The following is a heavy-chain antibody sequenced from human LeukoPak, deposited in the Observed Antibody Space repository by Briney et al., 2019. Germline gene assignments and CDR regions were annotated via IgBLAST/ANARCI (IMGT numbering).Heavy chain of an antibody. J-gene: IGHJ4*02. CDR1: GYTFTGYY. V-gene: IGHV1-2*02. D-gene: IGHD6-19*01. CDR3: ARDEITVAGTGFDY. CDR2: INPDSGGT. Sequence: ASVKVSCKASGYTFTGYYMHWVRQAPGQGLEWMGWINPDSGGTSYAQKFQGRVTLTRDTSISTAYMELSRLRSDDTAVYYCARDEITVAGTGFDYWGQGTLVAVSS.